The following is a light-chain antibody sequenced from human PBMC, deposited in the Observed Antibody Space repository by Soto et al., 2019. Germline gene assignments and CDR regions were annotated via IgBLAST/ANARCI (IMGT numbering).Light chain of an antibody. CDR3: QQYNSYSWT. CDR2: EAS. CDR1: KNIQSW. Sequence: LTQTPSTVFASDGVRITVSSLASKNIQSWLAWSQQKPGKAPNLLTYEASNVERGVPSRFGGSGSGTEFTLTISGLQPDDFATYYSQQYNSYSWTFGQGTMV. V-gene: IGKV1-5*03. J-gene: IGKJ1*01.